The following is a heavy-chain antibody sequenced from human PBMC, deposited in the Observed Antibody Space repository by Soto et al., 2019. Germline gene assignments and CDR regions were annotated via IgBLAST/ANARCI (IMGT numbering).Heavy chain of an antibody. CDR3: AKGRVVGVTTCPDF. J-gene: IGHJ4*02. Sequence: EVQLLESGGGLVQPGGSLRLSCAASGFTFSNFAMSWYRQAPGKGLEWASVINGNGRSKYHADSVQGRFTITRDNSKNELYLNMNSLRAGDTALYYCAKGRVVGVTTCPDFWGQGTLVTVSS. D-gene: IGHD1-26*01. V-gene: IGHV3-23*01. CDR2: INGNGRSK. CDR1: GFTFSNFA.